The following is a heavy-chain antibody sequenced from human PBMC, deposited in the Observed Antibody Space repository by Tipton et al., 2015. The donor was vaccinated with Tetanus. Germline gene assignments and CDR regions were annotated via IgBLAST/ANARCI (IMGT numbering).Heavy chain of an antibody. Sequence: TLSLTCTVSGGSISSSSYYWGWIRQPPGKGLEWIGSIYYSGSTYYNPSLKSRVTISVDTSKNQFSLKLSSVTAADTAVYYCARHPYSYGYRGYHGMDVWGQGTTVTVSS. CDR2: IYYSGST. V-gene: IGHV4-39*01. J-gene: IGHJ6*02. CDR3: ARHPYSYGYRGYHGMDV. D-gene: IGHD5-18*01. CDR1: GGSISSSSYY.